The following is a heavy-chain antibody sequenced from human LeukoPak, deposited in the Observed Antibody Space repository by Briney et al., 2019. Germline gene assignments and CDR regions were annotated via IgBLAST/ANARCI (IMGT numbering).Heavy chain of an antibody. CDR1: GGSINTYH. V-gene: IGHV4-59*01. D-gene: IGHD6-13*01. CDR3: ARYSGLATAGYFDY. Sequence: SETLSLTCTVSGGSINTYHWSWIRQPPGKGLEWIGYIPYSGSTDYNPSLMSRVTISVDPSKNQFSLQLTSVTAADTAVYYCARYSGLATAGYFDYWGQGTLVTVSS. J-gene: IGHJ4*02. CDR2: IPYSGST.